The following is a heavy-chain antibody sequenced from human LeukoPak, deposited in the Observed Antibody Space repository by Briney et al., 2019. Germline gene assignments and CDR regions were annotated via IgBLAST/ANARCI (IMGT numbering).Heavy chain of an antibody. V-gene: IGHV3-21*04. D-gene: IGHD3-16*01. J-gene: IGHJ4*02. CDR1: GFNFGIYT. CDR2: ISSSSGSI. CDR3: TKDVGVILFDY. Sequence: GGSLRLSCAASGFNFGIYTMNWVRQAPGKGLEWVSSISSSSGSIYYADSVKGRFTISRDNSKSTLYLQMNSLRPEDTATYFCTKDVGVILFDYWGQGTLVTVSS.